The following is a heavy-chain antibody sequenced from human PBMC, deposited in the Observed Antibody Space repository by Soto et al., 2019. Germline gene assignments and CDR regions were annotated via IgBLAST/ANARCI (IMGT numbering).Heavy chain of an antibody. CDR2: ISGSGGST. Sequence: GGSLRLSCAASGFTFSNYAMTWVRRAPGKGLEWVSAISGSGGSTYYADSVKGRFTISRDNSKNTLYLQMDSLRAEDTAVYYCANPPPTMESTIYYYYGMDVWGQGTTVTSP. CDR3: ANPPPTMESTIYYYYGMDV. CDR1: GFTFSNYA. V-gene: IGHV3-23*01. J-gene: IGHJ6*02. D-gene: IGHD1-26*01.